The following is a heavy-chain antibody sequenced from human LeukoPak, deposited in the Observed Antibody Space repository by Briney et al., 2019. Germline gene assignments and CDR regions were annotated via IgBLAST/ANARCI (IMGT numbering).Heavy chain of an antibody. CDR3: AGRYCSSTSCYRRLDDAFDI. Sequence: SETLSLTCAVYGGSFSGYYWSWIRRPPGKGLEWIGEINHSGSTNYNPSLKSRVTISVDTSKNQFSLKLSSVTAADTAVYYCAGRYCSSTSCYRRLDDAFDIWGQGTMVTVSS. V-gene: IGHV4-34*01. CDR1: GGSFSGYY. CDR2: INHSGST. D-gene: IGHD2-2*02. J-gene: IGHJ3*02.